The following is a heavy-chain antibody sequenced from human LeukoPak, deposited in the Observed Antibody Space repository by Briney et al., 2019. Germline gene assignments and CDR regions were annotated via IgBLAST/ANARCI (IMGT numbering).Heavy chain of an antibody. D-gene: IGHD6-13*01. V-gene: IGHV3-23*01. CDR3: AKDLAGTSRAYYFDY. CDR1: GFTFSSYA. Sequence: GGSLRLSCAASGFTFSSYAMSWVRQAPGKGLEWVSAISGSGGSTYYADSVKGRFTISRDNSKNTLYLQMNSLRAEDTALYYCAKDLAGTSRAYYFDYWGQGTLVTVSS. J-gene: IGHJ4*02. CDR2: ISGSGGST.